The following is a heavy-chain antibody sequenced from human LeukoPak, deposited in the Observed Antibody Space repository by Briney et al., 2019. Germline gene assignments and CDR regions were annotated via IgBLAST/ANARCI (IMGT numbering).Heavy chain of an antibody. D-gene: IGHD3-10*01. J-gene: IGHJ4*02. CDR2: IFPSGGEI. CDR3: ANLPLVRGVILAVVY. CDR1: GFTFSTFA. V-gene: IGHV3-23*01. Sequence: PGGSLRLSCAASGFTFSTFAMVWVRQPPGKGLEWVSSIFPSGGEIHYADSVKGRFTISRDNSKNTLYLQTNSLRAEDTAVYYCANLPLVRGVILAVVYWGQGTLVTVSS.